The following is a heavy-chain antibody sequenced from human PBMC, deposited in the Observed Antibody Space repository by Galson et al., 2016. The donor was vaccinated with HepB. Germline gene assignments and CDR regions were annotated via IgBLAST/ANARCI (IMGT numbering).Heavy chain of an antibody. CDR2: IYSGGST. J-gene: IGHJ6*02. V-gene: IGHV3-53*01. CDR3: AVEAGIAVAGPEFHYYYGMAV. CDR1: GFTVSNKY. Sequence: SLRLSCAASGFTVSNKYMSWVRQAPGKGLEWLSVIYSGGSTYYADSVKGRFTISRDNSKNTVYLQMNNLRVEDTAVYYCAVEAGIAVAGPEFHYYYGMAVWGQGTTVTVSS. D-gene: IGHD6-19*01.